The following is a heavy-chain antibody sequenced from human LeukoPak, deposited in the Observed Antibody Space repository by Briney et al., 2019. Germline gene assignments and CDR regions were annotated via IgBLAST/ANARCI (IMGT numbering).Heavy chain of an antibody. CDR3: AREKCSSTSCPLVYIYYYYSMDV. Sequence: ASVKVSCKASGYTFTSYYMHWVRQAPGQGLEWMGIINPSGGSTSYAQKFQGRVSMTRDTSTSTVYMELSSLRSEDTAVYYCAREKCSSTSCPLVYIYYYYSMDVWGQGTTVTVSS. D-gene: IGHD2-2*01. CDR2: INPSGGST. J-gene: IGHJ6*02. V-gene: IGHV1-46*01. CDR1: GYTFTSYY.